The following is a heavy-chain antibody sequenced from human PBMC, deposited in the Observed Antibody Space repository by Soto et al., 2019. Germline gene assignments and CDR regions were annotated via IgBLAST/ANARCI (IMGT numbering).Heavy chain of an antibody. V-gene: IGHV1-18*01. Sequence: QVHLVQSGAEVKKPGASVKVSCKTSGYTFISYGITWVRQAPGQGLEWIGWISAHTGNTNYTQKFQVRLTMTTDTSTSTAYMELRSLRSDDTAVYYCARDLFDWGQGTLVTVSS. CDR2: ISAHTGNT. J-gene: IGHJ4*02. CDR1: GYTFISYG. D-gene: IGHD3-10*02. CDR3: ARDLFD.